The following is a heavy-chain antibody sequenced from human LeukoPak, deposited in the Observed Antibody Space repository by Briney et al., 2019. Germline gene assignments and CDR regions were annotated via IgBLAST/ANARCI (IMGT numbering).Heavy chain of an antibody. D-gene: IGHD6-13*01. V-gene: IGHV3-30*18. CDR2: ISYDGSNK. Sequence: GSLRLSCAASGFPFGSYGMHWVRQAPGKGLEWVAVISYDGSNKYYADSVKGRFTISRDNSKNTLYLQMNSLRAEDTAEYYCAKDPVAGIPYDDYWGQGTLVTVSS. J-gene: IGHJ4*02. CDR1: GFPFGSYG. CDR3: AKDPVAGIPYDDY.